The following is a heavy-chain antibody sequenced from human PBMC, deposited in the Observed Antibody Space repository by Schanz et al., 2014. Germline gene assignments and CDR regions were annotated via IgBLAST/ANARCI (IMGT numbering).Heavy chain of an antibody. CDR3: AKDISDTSGKDDY. Sequence: EVHLLESGGGLVQPGGSLRLSCAASGFSFGTNAMSWVRQAPGKGLLWVSSISGTGGDDTYYADSVKGRFTISRDNSKNTLFLQMNSLRVEDSAIYYCAKDISDTSGKDDYWGQGTLVTVSS. D-gene: IGHD3-22*01. CDR2: ISGTGGDDT. V-gene: IGHV3-23*01. J-gene: IGHJ4*02. CDR1: GFSFGTNA.